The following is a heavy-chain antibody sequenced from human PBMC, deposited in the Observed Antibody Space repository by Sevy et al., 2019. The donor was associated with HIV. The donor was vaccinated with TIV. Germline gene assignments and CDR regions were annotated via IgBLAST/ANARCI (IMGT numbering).Heavy chain of an antibody. CDR2: ISWNSGSI. D-gene: IGHD3-10*01. CDR1: GFTFDDYA. CDR3: AKDMMRSGSYYASPFDY. Sequence: GGSLRLSCAASGFTFDDYAMHWDRQAPGKGLEWVSGISWNSGSIGYADSVKGRLTTSRDNAKNSLYLQMNSLRAEDTALYYCAKDMMRSGSYYASPFDYWGQGTLVTVSS. J-gene: IGHJ4*02. V-gene: IGHV3-9*01.